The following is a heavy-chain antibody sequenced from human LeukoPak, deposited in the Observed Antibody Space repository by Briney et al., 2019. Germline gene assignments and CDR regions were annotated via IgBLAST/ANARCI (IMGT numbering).Heavy chain of an antibody. Sequence: SETLSLTCAVYGGSFSGYYWSWIRQPPGKGLEWIGEINHSGSTNYNPSLKSRVTISVDTSKSQFSLKLSSVTAADTAVYYCARGRRYYDFWSGYYNFDYWGQGTLVTVSS. CDR3: ARGRRYYDFWSGYYNFDY. CDR1: GGSFSGYY. V-gene: IGHV4-34*01. D-gene: IGHD3-3*01. CDR2: INHSGST. J-gene: IGHJ4*02.